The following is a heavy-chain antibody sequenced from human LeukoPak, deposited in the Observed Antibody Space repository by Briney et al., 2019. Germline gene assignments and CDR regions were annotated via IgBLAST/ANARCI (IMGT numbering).Heavy chain of an antibody. D-gene: IGHD3-10*01. J-gene: IGHJ5*02. CDR3: AFKGT. CDR1: GGSFSGYY. CDR2: INHSGST. V-gene: IGHV4-34*01. Sequence: PSETLSLTCAVYGGSFSGYYCSWIRQPPGKGLEWIGEINHSGSTNYNSSLKSRVTISVDTSKNQFSLKLSSLTAAGTAVYYCAFKGTWGQGTLVTVSS.